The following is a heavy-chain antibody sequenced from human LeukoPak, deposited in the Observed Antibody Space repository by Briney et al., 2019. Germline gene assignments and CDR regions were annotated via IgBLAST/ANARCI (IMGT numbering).Heavy chain of an antibody. CDR3: ARATTWELLLVY. V-gene: IGHV1-46*01. J-gene: IGHJ4*02. CDR2: INPSGGST. D-gene: IGHD1-26*01. CDR1: GYTFTSYY. Sequence: ASVNVSCKASGYTFTSYYMHWVRQAPGQGLEWMGIINPSGGSTSYAQKFQGRVTMTRDTSTSTVYMELSSLRSEDTAVYYCARATTWELLLVYWGQGTLATVSS.